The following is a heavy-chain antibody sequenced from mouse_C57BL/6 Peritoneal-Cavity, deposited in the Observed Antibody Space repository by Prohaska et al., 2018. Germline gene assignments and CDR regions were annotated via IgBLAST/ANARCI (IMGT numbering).Heavy chain of an antibody. J-gene: IGHJ2*01. CDR1: GYTFTDYY. D-gene: IGHD1-1*01. CDR2: IYTGSGST. Sequence: QVQLQQSGPELVKPGASVKISCKASGYTFTDYYINWVKQRPGQGLEWIGWIYTGSGSTYYNEKFKHKATLTVDKSSSTAYMLLSSLTSEDSAVYFCARGQFITTVVAFDYWGQGTTLTVSS. CDR3: ARGQFITTVVAFDY. V-gene: IGHV1-75*01.